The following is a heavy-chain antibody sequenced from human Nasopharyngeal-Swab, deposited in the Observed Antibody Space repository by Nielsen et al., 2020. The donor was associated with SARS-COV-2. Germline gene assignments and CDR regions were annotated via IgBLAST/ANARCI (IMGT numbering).Heavy chain of an antibody. CDR3: AKILAQTVGASVGNYYYGMDV. V-gene: IGHV3-23*01. D-gene: IGHD1-26*01. J-gene: IGHJ6*01. CDR2: ISSSGGNT. Sequence: GESLKISCAASGFTFRSYAMNWVLQAPGKGLEWVSGISSSGGNTYHADSVKGRFTISRDNSKNTVYLHLNSLRAEDTAVYYCAKILAQTVGASVGNYYYGMDVWGQGTTVTVSS. CDR1: GFTFRSYA.